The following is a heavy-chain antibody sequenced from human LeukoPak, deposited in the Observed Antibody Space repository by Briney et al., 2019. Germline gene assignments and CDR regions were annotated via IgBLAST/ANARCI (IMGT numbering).Heavy chain of an antibody. Sequence: SVKVSCEASGGTFSSYAISWVRQAPGQGLEWMGGIIPIFGTANYAQKFQGRVTITADESTSTAYMELSSLRSEDTAVYYCARGLRITMVRPYNWFDPWGQGTLVTVSS. CDR3: ARGLRITMVRPYNWFDP. J-gene: IGHJ5*02. CDR2: IIPIFGTA. D-gene: IGHD3-10*01. CDR1: GGTFSSYA. V-gene: IGHV1-69*13.